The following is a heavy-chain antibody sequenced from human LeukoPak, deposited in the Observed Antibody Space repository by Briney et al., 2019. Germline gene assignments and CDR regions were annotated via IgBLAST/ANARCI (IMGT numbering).Heavy chain of an antibody. Sequence: GGSLRLSCAASGFTFSSYGMHWVRQAPGKGLEWVAVIWFDETNVDYTDSVKGRFTISRDNSRNTLYLQMNSLRVEDTAVYYCAREHTIAATGTHWFGPWGQGTLVIVSS. CDR2: IWFDETNV. D-gene: IGHD6-13*01. V-gene: IGHV3-33*01. CDR3: AREHTIAATGTHWFGP. CDR1: GFTFSSYG. J-gene: IGHJ5*02.